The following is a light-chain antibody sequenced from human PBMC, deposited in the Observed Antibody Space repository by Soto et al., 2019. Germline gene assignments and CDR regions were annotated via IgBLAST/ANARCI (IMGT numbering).Light chain of an antibody. J-gene: IGLJ3*02. Sequence: QSALTQPRSVSGSPGQSVTISCTGTSSDVGDYNYVSWYQQHPGKAPKLMIYNVTKRPSGVPERFSGSKSGSTASLTISGLQAEDEADYYCCSYAGSYTWVFGGGTKVTVL. V-gene: IGLV2-11*01. CDR3: CSYAGSYTWV. CDR2: NVT. CDR1: SSDVGDYNY.